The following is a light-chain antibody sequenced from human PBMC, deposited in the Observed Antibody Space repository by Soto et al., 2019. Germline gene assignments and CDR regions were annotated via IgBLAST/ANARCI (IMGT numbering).Light chain of an antibody. CDR2: GAS. J-gene: IGKJ1*01. CDR3: QQYGSSPRT. V-gene: IGKV3-20*01. Sequence: EIVLTQSPGTLSLSPGERATLSCRASQSVSSSYLAWYQQKPGQAPRLLIYGASSRATGIPDRFSGSGAGTDFTITISRLEPEDLAVYYWQQYGSSPRTFGQGTKVEIK. CDR1: QSVSSSY.